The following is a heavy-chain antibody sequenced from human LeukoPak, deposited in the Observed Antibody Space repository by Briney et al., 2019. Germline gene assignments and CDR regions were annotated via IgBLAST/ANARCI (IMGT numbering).Heavy chain of an antibody. CDR3: ARFRYMDV. CDR1: GFTFNTFN. Sequence: GGSLRLSCAASGFTFNTFNMNWVRQAPGKGLEWVANIRQDGSEKNCVDSVKGRFTISRDNAKNSLYLQMNSLRAEDTAVYYCARFRYMDVWGKGTPVTVSS. V-gene: IGHV3-7*01. J-gene: IGHJ6*03. CDR2: IRQDGSEK.